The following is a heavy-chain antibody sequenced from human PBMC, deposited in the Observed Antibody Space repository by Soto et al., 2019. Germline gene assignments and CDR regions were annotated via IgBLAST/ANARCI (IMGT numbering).Heavy chain of an antibody. J-gene: IGHJ5*02. CDR3: ARGNRQKWLGDNWFDP. V-gene: IGHV4-4*07. CDR1: GGSISSYY. D-gene: IGHD6-19*01. Sequence: SETLSLTCTVSGGSISSYYWSWIRQPAGKGLEWIGRIYTSGSTNYNPSLKSRVTMSVDTSKNQFSLKLSSVTAADTAVYYCARGNRQKWLGDNWFDPWGQGTLVTVSS. CDR2: IYTSGST.